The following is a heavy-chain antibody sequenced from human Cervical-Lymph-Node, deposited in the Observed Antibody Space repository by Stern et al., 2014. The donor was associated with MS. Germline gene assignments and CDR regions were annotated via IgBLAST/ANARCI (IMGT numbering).Heavy chain of an antibody. Sequence: QVTLRESGPFLVKPTQTLTLTCTVSGFSLSTSGEGVGWFRQPPGKALEWLAVIYWDDTARFSPSLLSRLTITKDTSKNQVVLTLANMAPVDTATYYCAHTTVTFDEAYGLDVWGQGTTVTVSS. CDR2: IYWDDTA. J-gene: IGHJ6*02. CDR3: AHTTVTFDEAYGLDV. D-gene: IGHD4-17*01. CDR1: GFSLSTSGEG. V-gene: IGHV2-5*02.